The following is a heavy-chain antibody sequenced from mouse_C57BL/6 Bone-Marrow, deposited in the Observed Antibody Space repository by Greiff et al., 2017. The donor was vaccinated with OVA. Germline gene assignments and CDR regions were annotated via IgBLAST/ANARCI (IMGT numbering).Heavy chain of an antibody. CDR1: DSEVFPIAY. J-gene: IGHJ1*03. D-gene: IGHD1-1*01. CDR3: ARKGGSYWYFDV. Sequence: VQLQQSGSELRSPGSSVKLSCKDFDSEVFPIAYMSWVRQKPGHGFEWIGGIIPSIGRTIYGEKFEDKATLDADTLSNTAYLELNSLTSEDSAIYYCARKGGSYWYFDVWGTGTTVTVSS. CDR2: IIPSIGRT. V-gene: IGHV15-2*01.